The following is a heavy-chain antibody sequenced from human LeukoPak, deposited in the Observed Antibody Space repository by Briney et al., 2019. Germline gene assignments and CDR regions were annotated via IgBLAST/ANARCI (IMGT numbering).Heavy chain of an antibody. CDR1: GGSISSGGYS. CDR3: ARWVNYYYDSSGYYTSPGTYYFDY. CDR2: IYHSGST. D-gene: IGHD3-22*01. J-gene: IGHJ4*02. V-gene: IGHV4-30-2*01. Sequence: SETLSLTCAVSGGSISSGGYSWSWLRQPPGKGLEWLGYIYHSGSTYYNPSLKSRVTISVDRSKNQFSLKLSSVTAAHTAVYYCARWVNYYYDSSGYYTSPGTYYFDYWGQGTLVTVSS.